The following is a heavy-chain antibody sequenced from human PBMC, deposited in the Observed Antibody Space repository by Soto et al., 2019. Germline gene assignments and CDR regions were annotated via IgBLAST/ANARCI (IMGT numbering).Heavy chain of an antibody. CDR1: GGSISSYY. CDR3: ARATDRGDCSDY. J-gene: IGHJ4*02. CDR2: IYYSGST. D-gene: IGHD2-21*02. V-gene: IGHV4-59*01. Sequence: PSETLSLTCTVSGGSISSYYWSWIRQPQGKGLEWIGYIYYSGSTNYNPSLKSQVTISVDTSKNQFSLKLSSVTAADTAVYYCARATDRGDCSDYWGQGTLVTVSS.